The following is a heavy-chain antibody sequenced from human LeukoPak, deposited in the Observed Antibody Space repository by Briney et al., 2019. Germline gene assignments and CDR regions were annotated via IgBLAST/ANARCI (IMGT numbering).Heavy chain of an antibody. Sequence: GGSLRLSCAASGFTFSSYAMSWVRQAPGKGLEWVSAISGSGGSTYYADSVKGRFTISRDNSKNTLYLQMNSLRAEDTAVYYCAKDLFYSGDYGDQADYYGMDVWGQGTTVTVSS. CDR2: ISGSGGST. J-gene: IGHJ6*02. CDR3: AKDLFYSGDYGDQADYYGMDV. D-gene: IGHD4-17*01. V-gene: IGHV3-23*01. CDR1: GFTFSSYA.